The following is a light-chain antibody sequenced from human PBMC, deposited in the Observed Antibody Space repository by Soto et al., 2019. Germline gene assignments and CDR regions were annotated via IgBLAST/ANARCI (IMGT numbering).Light chain of an antibody. Sequence: LTHPPSASGSPGHSVTISCSGTLGDLGVYDYVSWYQQHPGKAPKLMIYEVTKRPLGVPDRFSGSKYGDTASLTVSGLQAEDEADYYCSSYAGSNNPSVFGTGTKVTVL. CDR3: SSYAGSNNPSV. CDR2: EVT. V-gene: IGLV2-8*01. J-gene: IGLJ1*01. CDR1: LGDLGVYDY.